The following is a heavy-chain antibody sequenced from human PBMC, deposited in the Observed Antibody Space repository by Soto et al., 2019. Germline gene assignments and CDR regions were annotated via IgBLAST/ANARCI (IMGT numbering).Heavy chain of an antibody. D-gene: IGHD2-15*01. Sequence: QVQLVQSGAEVKKPGASVKVSCKASGYTFTGYYMHWVRQAPGQGLEWMGWINPNSGGTNYAQKFQGWVTMTRDTSISTPYMELSRLRSDDTSVYYCARGIGYCSGGSCYLPLYCWGQGTLVTFSS. J-gene: IGHJ4*02. CDR1: GYTFTGYY. V-gene: IGHV1-2*04. CDR2: INPNSGGT. CDR3: ARGIGYCSGGSCYLPLYC.